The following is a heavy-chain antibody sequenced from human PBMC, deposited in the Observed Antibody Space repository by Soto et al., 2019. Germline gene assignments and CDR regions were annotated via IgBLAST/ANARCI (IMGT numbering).Heavy chain of an antibody. D-gene: IGHD4-4*01. CDR2: IYYSGST. J-gene: IGHJ6*02. CDR3: ARHPRYSNYLHYYYGMDV. CDR1: GGSISSSSYY. V-gene: IGHV4-39*01. Sequence: SETLSLTCTVSGGSISSSSYYWGWIRQPPGKGLEWIGSIYYSGSTYYNPSLKSRVTISVDTSKNQFSLKLSSVTAADTAVYYCARHPRYSNYLHYYYGMDVWGQGTTVTVSS.